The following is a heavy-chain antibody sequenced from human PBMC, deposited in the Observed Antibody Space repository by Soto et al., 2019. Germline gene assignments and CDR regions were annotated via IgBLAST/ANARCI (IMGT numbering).Heavy chain of an antibody. CDR3: ARRAPGTYFDY. CDR1: GFTFSSYA. Sequence: EVQLLASGGGLVQPGGSLRLSCAASGFTFSSYAMNWVRQAPGKGLEWVSVISGSGGSTYYADSVKGRFSISRDNSKATLYRQMNGLRAGHPAVDYWARRAPGTYFDYWGQGTLVTVSS. J-gene: IGHJ4*02. CDR2: ISGSGGST. V-gene: IGHV3-23*01. D-gene: IGHD6-13*01.